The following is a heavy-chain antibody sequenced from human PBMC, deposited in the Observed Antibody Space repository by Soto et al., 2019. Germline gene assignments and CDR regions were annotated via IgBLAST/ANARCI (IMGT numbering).Heavy chain of an antibody. V-gene: IGHV4-34*01. CDR3: ARVFRWGYSYATYGMDV. CDR2: INHSGST. Sequence: TLSLTCAVYGGSFSGYYWSWIRQPPGKGLEWIGEINHSGSTNYNPSLKSRVTISVDTSKNQFSLKLSSVTAADTAVYYCARVFRWGYSYATYGMDVWGQGTTVTVSS. D-gene: IGHD5-18*01. CDR1: GGSFSGYY. J-gene: IGHJ6*02.